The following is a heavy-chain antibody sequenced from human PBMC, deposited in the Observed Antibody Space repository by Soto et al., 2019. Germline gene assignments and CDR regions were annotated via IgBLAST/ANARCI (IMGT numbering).Heavy chain of an antibody. V-gene: IGHV4-30-2*01. J-gene: IGHJ4*02. CDR3: AAGGGLPRYY. Sequence: QLQLQESGSGLVKPSQTLSLTCAVSGGSISSGGYSWSWIRQPPGKGLEWIGYIYHSGSTYYNPSLKVRVNISVDRAKNQLSLKLSSVAAADTAVYSCAAGGGLPRYYWGQGTLVTVSS. D-gene: IGHD5-12*01. CDR1: GGSISSGGYS. CDR2: IYHSGST.